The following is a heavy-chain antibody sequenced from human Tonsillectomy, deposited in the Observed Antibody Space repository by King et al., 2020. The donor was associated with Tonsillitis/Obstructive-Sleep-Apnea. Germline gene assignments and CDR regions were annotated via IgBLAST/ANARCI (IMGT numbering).Heavy chain of an antibody. Sequence: VQLVESGAEVKKPGASVKVSCTASGYTFTDYYMHWVRQAPGQGLEWMGWINPNSGGTDYDQKFQGRVTMTRDTSINNAKVELNRQKSDDTAVYYCARSPLPEEGPDYWGQGTLVTVSS. J-gene: IGHJ4*02. V-gene: IGHV1-2*02. CDR2: INPNSGGT. CDR3: ARSPLPEEGPDY. CDR1: GYTFTDYY.